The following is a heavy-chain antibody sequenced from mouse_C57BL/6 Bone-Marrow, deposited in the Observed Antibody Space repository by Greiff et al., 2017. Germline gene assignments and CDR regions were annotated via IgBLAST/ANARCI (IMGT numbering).Heavy chain of an antibody. D-gene: IGHD1-1*01. V-gene: IGHV1-59*01. CDR1: GYTFTSYW. Sequence: VQLQQPGAELVRPGTSVKLSCKASGYTFTSYWMHWVKQRPGQGLEWIGVIDPSDSYTNYNQKFKGKATLTVDTSSSTAYMQLSSLTSEDSAVYYCARPFTTWYFDVWGTGTTVTGSS. J-gene: IGHJ1*03. CDR3: ARPFTTWYFDV. CDR2: IDPSDSYT.